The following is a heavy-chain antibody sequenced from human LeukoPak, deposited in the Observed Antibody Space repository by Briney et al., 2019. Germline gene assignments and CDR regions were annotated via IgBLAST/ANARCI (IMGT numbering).Heavy chain of an antibody. CDR2: VDGGGGGT. D-gene: IGHD6-13*01. CDR3: AKQSAGSAAWYSLHYDF. J-gene: IGHJ4*02. CDR1: GFTLSSYA. Sequence: GGSLRLSCAASGFTLSSYAMTWVRQAPGRGLEWVSSVDGGGGGTYYADSVKGRFTISGDNSKDTLYLQMNGLRAEDTAVYFCAKQSAGSAAWYSLHYDFWGQGTLVTVSS. V-gene: IGHV3-23*01.